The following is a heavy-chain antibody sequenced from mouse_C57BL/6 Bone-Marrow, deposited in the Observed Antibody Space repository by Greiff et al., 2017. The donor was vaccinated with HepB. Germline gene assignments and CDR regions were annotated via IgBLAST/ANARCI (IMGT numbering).Heavy chain of an antibody. CDR2: ISSGSSTI. D-gene: IGHD1-1*01. J-gene: IGHJ2*01. CDR3: ARPQLLLFDY. CDR1: GFTFSDYG. V-gene: IGHV5-17*01. Sequence: EVKVVESGGGLVKPGGSLKLSCAASGFTFSDYGMHWVRQAPEKGLEWVAYISSGSSTIYYADTVKGRFTISRDNAKNTLFLQMTSLRSEDTAMYYCARPQLLLFDYWGQGTTLTVSS.